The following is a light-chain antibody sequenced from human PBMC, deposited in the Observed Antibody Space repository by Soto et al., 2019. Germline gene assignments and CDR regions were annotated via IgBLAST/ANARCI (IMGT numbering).Light chain of an antibody. Sequence: QAVVTQPASVSGSPGQWITISCTGTRSDVGGYNYVSWYKQKPGKAPKLVIYDVSHRPSGVSDRFFGSKSGNTASLIISGLQAEDEADYYCFSYSTSRARIFGGGTKVTVL. CDR2: DVS. CDR1: RSDVGGYNY. V-gene: IGLV2-14*01. J-gene: IGLJ2*01. CDR3: FSYSTSRARI.